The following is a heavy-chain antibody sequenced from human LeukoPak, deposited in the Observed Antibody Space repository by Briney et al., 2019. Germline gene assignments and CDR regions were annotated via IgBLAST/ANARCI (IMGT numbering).Heavy chain of an antibody. D-gene: IGHD3-16*01. CDR1: GGSISSSYY. Sequence: PSETLSLTCTVSGGSISSSYYWGWIRQPPGKGLEWIASIYHSGSTYYNPSLKSRVTMSVDTSKNQFSLKLSSVTAADTAVYYCARPGWGAMAYRLAFDIWGQGTMVTVSS. CDR2: IYHSGST. CDR3: ARPGWGAMAYRLAFDI. V-gene: IGHV4-38-2*02. J-gene: IGHJ3*02.